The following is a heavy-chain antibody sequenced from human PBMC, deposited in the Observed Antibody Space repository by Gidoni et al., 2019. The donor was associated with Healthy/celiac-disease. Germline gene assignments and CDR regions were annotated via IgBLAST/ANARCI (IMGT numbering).Heavy chain of an antibody. V-gene: IGHV3-74*01. CDR3: ARESVDAYYYDSSGYPY. CDR2: INSDGSST. J-gene: IGHJ4*02. D-gene: IGHD3-22*01. CDR1: GFTFSSYW. Sequence: EVQLVESGGGLVQPGGSLRLSCAASGFTFSSYWMHWVRQAPGKGLVWVSRINSDGSSTSYADSVKGRFTISRDNAKNTLYLQMNSLRAEDTAVYYCARESVDAYYYDSSGYPYWGQGTLVTVSS.